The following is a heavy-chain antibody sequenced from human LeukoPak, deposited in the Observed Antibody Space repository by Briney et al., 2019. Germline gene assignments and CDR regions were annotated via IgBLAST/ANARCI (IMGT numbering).Heavy chain of an antibody. CDR2: IIPIFGTA. D-gene: IGHD5-18*01. Sequence: SVKVSCKASGGTFSSYAISWVRQAPGQGLEWMGGIIPIFGTANYAQKFQGRVTITADESTSTAYMELSSLRSEDTAVYYCARTTAMVTIFDYWGQGTLVTVSS. V-gene: IGHV1-69*13. CDR1: GGTFSSYA. CDR3: ARTTAMVTIFDY. J-gene: IGHJ4*02.